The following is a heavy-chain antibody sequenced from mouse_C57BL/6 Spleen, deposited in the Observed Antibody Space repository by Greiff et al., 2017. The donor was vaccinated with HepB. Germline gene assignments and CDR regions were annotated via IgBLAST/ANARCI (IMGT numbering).Heavy chain of an antibody. D-gene: IGHD2-4*01. CDR2: IHPSDSDT. CDR3: AIYYDYDENFDV. J-gene: IGHJ1*03. CDR1: GYTFTSYW. V-gene: IGHV1-74*01. Sequence: QVQLQQPGAELVKPGASVKVSCKASGYTFTSYWMHWVKQRPGQGLEWIGRIHPSDSDTNYNQKFEGKATLTVDKSSSTAYMQLSSLTSEDSAVYYCAIYYDYDENFDVWGTGTTVTVSS.